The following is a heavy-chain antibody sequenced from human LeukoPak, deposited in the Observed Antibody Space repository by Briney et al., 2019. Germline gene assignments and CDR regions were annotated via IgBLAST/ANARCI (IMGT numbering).Heavy chain of an antibody. CDR2: INPSGGST. CDR1: GYTFTSYY. D-gene: IGHD4-17*01. V-gene: IGHV1-46*01. CDR3: ARVWGNGDSRDY. J-gene: IGHJ4*02. Sequence: ASVKVSCKASGYTFTSYYMHWVRQAPGQGLGWMGIINPSGGSTSYAQKFQGRVTMTRDTSTSTVYMELSSLRSEDTAVYYCARVWGNGDSRDYWGQGTLVTVSS.